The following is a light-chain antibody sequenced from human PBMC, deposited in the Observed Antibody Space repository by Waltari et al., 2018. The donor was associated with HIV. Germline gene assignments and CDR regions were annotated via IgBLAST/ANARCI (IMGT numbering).Light chain of an antibody. CDR2: WAS. CDR1: QSILYSSNYQNY. Sequence: DIVMTQSPDSLAVSLGERATINCKSSQSILYSSNYQNYLAWYQQKPGQPPKLLIYWASTRDSGVPDRFSGSGSGTDFTLTISSLQAEDVAVYYCQQYYSTPYTFGQGTKLEIK. V-gene: IGKV4-1*01. CDR3: QQYYSTPYT. J-gene: IGKJ2*01.